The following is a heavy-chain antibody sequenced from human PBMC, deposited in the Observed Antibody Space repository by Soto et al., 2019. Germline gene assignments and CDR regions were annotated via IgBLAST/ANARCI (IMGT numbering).Heavy chain of an antibody. CDR3: ARETPSFDS. J-gene: IGHJ4*02. D-gene: IGHD2-15*01. CDR2: IRTISSAI. Sequence: GSLRLSCAASGFTFSDYPMNWVRQAPGKGLEWVSSIRTISSAIYFADSVRGRFTISRDNARNSLYLQMTSLRDEDTAVYYCARETPSFDSWGQGTLVTVSS. CDR1: GFTFSDYP. V-gene: IGHV3-48*02.